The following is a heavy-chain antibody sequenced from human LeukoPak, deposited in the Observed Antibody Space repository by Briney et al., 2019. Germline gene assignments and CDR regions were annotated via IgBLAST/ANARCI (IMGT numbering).Heavy chain of an antibody. D-gene: IGHD3-16*02. J-gene: IGHJ3*02. V-gene: IGHV1-8*01. CDR3: ARPQLYDYVWGSYRSSFAFDI. Sequence: ASVKVSCKASGYTFTSYDINWVRQAPGQGLEWMGWMKLNSGHTGYAQKFQGRVTMTRNTSISTAYMELSSLRSEDTAVYYCARPQLYDYVWGSYRSSFAFDIWGQGTMVTVSS. CDR1: GYTFTSYD. CDR2: MKLNSGHT.